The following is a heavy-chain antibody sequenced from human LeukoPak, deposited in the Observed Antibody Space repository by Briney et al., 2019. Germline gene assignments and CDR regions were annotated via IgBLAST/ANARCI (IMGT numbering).Heavy chain of an antibody. D-gene: IGHD2-15*01. Sequence: SETLSLTCTVSGGSISSSSYYWGWIRQTPGKGLEWVGSSGTTYYNPSLTSRVTISEDSSKNQFSLRLHSLTAADTAIYYCARGRGYDPVVFYFDSWGQGTAVIVSS. V-gene: IGHV4-39*07. CDR1: GGSISSSSYY. CDR2: SGTT. J-gene: IGHJ4*02. CDR3: ARGRGYDPVVFYFDS.